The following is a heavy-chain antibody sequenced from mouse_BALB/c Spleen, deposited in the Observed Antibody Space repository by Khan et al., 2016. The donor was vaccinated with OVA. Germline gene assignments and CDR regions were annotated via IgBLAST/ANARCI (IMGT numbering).Heavy chain of an antibody. CDR2: IWGDGST. CDR3: AKFTPDYDSMDY. D-gene: IGHD1-1*01. V-gene: IGHV2-3*01. J-gene: IGHJ4*01. CDR1: GFSLNSYG. Sequence: QVQLKQSGPGLVAPSQSLSITCTVSGFSLNSYGVNWVRQPPGKGLEWLGVIWGDGSTNYHSALKSRLIISKDDSKSQVFLKLNSLQTDDTATYYCAKFTPDYDSMDYWGQGTSVTVSS.